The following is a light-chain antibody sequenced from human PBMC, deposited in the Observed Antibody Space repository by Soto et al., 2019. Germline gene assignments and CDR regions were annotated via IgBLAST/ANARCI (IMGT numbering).Light chain of an antibody. Sequence: QSALTQPPSVSGTPGQRVSISCSGDSSTFANNYVHWYQQVPGAAPKLLMYRTDQRPSGVPERFSGSKSGTSASLTISGLRPEDEAQYYCAAYTGNCNGPVFGGGIKLTVL. J-gene: IGLJ2*01. CDR1: SSTFANNY. CDR3: AAYTGNCNGPV. V-gene: IGLV1-47*01. CDR2: RTD.